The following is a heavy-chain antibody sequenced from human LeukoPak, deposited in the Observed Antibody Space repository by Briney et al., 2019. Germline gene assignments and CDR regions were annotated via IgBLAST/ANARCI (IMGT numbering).Heavy chain of an antibody. CDR3: ARDNSVRDEAWWFNP. J-gene: IGHJ5*02. CDR2: ISPSGGST. CDR1: GYGYIFTSYY. D-gene: IGHD5-24*01. V-gene: IGHV1-46*01. Sequence: ASVKVSCKASGYGYIFTSYYMHWVRQAPGQGLEWMGVISPSGGSTTYAQKLQGRVTLTRDMSTSTDYLELSSLRSEDTAVYYCARDNSVRDEAWWFNPWGQGTLVTVSS.